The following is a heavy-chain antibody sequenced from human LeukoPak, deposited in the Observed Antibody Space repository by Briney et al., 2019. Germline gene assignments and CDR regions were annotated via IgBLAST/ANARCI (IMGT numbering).Heavy chain of an antibody. CDR2: ISGSGGST. D-gene: IGHD3-10*01. CDR3: AKVGRGLLWFGELGYYYYMDV. V-gene: IGHV3-23*01. CDR1: GFTFSTYA. Sequence: GGSLRLSCAASGFTFSTYALSWVRQAPGKGLEWVSGISGSGGSTHYADSVKGRFTISRDNSKNTLYLQMNSLRAEDTAVYYCAKVGRGLLWFGELGYYYYMDVWGKGTTVTISS. J-gene: IGHJ6*03.